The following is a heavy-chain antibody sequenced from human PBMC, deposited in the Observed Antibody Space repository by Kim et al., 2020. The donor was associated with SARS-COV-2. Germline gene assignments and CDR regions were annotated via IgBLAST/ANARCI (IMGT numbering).Heavy chain of an antibody. Sequence: GESLKISCKGSGYSFTSYWIGWVRQMPGKGLEWMGIIYPGDSDTRYSPSFQGQVTISADKSISTAYLQWSSLKASDTAMYYCARHASYSGNSGWFDPWGQGTLVTVSS. J-gene: IGHJ5*02. D-gene: IGHD1-26*01. V-gene: IGHV5-51*01. CDR2: IYPGDSDT. CDR1: GYSFTSYW. CDR3: ARHASYSGNSGWFDP.